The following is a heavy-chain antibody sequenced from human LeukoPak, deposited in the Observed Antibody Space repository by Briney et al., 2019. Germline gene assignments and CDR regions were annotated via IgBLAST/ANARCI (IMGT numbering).Heavy chain of an antibody. D-gene: IGHD3-22*01. V-gene: IGHV4-30-2*01. CDR2: IYHSGST. CDR3: ARSDSSGYYEDY. CDR1: GGSISSGGYS. Sequence: TSETLSLTCTVSGGSISSGGYSWSWIRQPPGKGLEWIGYIYHSGSTYYNPSLKSRVTISVDRSKNQFSLKLSSVTAADTAVYYCARSDSSGYYEDYWGQGTLVTVSS. J-gene: IGHJ4*02.